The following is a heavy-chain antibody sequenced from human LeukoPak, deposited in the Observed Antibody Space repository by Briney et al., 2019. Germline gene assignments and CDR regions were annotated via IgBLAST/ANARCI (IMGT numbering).Heavy chain of an antibody. Sequence: GGSLRLSCAASGFTVSSNYMSWVRQAPGKGLEWVSVIYSGGTTYYADSVKGRFTISRDYSKNTLHLQMNSLRAEDTAVYYCARDQYSYAHAAHWGQGTLVTVSS. CDR3: ARDQYSYAHAAH. CDR1: GFTVSSNY. V-gene: IGHV3-66*01. CDR2: IYSGGTT. D-gene: IGHD5-18*01. J-gene: IGHJ4*02.